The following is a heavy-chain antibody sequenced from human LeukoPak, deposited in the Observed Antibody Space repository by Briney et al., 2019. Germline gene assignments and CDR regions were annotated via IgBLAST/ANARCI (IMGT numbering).Heavy chain of an antibody. CDR3: ARDLSVAGTYYYYGMDV. Sequence: ASVKVSCKASGYTFTGYYMHWVRQAPGQGLEWMGWINPNSGGTNYAQKFRGRVTMTRDTSISTAYMELSRLRSDDTAVYYCARDLSVAGTYYYYGMDVWGQGTTVTVSS. J-gene: IGHJ6*02. D-gene: IGHD6-19*01. CDR2: INPNSGGT. V-gene: IGHV1-2*02. CDR1: GYTFTGYY.